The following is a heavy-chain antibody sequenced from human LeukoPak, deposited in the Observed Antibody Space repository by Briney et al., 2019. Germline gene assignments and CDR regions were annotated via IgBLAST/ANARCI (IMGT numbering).Heavy chain of an antibody. CDR2: IKQDGSEK. V-gene: IGHV3-7*01. CDR3: ARDQFSYFAGSRFDY. Sequence: PGGSLRLSCAASGFTFSSYWMSWVRPAPGKGLEWVANIKQDGSEKYYVDSVKGRFTISRDNAKNSLYLQMNSRRAEDTAVYYCARDQFSYFAGSRFDYWGQGTLVTVSS. D-gene: IGHD3-10*01. CDR1: GFTFSSYW. J-gene: IGHJ4*02.